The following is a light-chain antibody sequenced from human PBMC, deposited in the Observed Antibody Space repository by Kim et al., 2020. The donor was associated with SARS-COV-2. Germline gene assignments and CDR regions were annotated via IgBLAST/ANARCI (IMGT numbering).Light chain of an antibody. V-gene: IGLV1-44*01. CDR2: SND. CDR1: RSNIGSNA. Sequence: GQRVIISCSGSRSNIGSNAVNWYQQRPGTAPKLLIYSNDHRPSGVPDRFSGSKSGTSASLAISGLQSEDEADYYCAAWDDSLNGVIFGGGTQLTVL. J-gene: IGLJ2*01. CDR3: AAWDDSLNGVI.